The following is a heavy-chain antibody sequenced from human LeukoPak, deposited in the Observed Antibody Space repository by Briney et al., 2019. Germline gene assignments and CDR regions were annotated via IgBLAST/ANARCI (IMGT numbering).Heavy chain of an antibody. CDR1: GGSFSGYY. Sequence: SETLSLTCAVYGGSFSGYYWSWIRQPPGKGLEWIGEINHSGSTNYNPSLKSRVTISVDTSKNQFSLKLSSVTAADTAVYYCARDRADSSGYYGTYYFDYWGQGTLVTVSS. D-gene: IGHD3-22*01. CDR3: ARDRADSSGYYGTYYFDY. V-gene: IGHV4-34*01. J-gene: IGHJ4*02. CDR2: INHSGST.